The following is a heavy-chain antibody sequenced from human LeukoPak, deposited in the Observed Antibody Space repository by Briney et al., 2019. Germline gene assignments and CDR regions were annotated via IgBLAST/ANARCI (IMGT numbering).Heavy chain of an antibody. Sequence: ASVKVSCKASGYTFTSYDINWVRQATGQGLEWIGWMNPNSGNTGYAQKFQGRVTMTRNTSISTAYMELSSLRSEDTAVYYCARVRAATLGIYYYYYGMDVWGQGTTVTVSS. V-gene: IGHV1-8*01. CDR2: MNPNSGNT. CDR1: GYTFTSYD. J-gene: IGHJ6*02. CDR3: ARVRAATLGIYYYYYGMDV. D-gene: IGHD2-15*01.